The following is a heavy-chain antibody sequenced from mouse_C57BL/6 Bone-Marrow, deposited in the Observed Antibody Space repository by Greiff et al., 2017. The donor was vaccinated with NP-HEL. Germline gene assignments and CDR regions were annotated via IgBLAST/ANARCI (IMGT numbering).Heavy chain of an antibody. CDR3: ARVVYYYSSSYEYFDV. CDR1: GYTFTSYW. J-gene: IGHJ1*03. CDR2: IDPSDSYT. V-gene: IGHV1-50*01. Sequence: QVQLQQPGAELVKPGASVKLSCKASGYTFTSYWMQWVKQRPGQGLEWIGEIDPSDSYTNYNQKFKGKATLTVDTSSSTAYMQLSSLTSEDSAVYYCARVVYYYSSSYEYFDVWGTGTTVTVSS. D-gene: IGHD1-1*01.